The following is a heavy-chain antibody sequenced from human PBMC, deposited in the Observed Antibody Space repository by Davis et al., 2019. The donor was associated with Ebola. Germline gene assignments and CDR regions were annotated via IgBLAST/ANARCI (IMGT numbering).Heavy chain of an antibody. CDR3: TSQFHSIAAAGTLIDY. V-gene: IGHV1-69*04. CDR1: GGTFSSYA. J-gene: IGHJ4*02. Sequence: SVKVSCKASGGTFSSYAISWVRQAPGQGLEWMGRIIPILGIANYAQKFQGRVTITADKSTSTAYMELSSLRSEDTAVYYCTSQFHSIAAAGTLIDYWGQGTLVTVSS. D-gene: IGHD6-13*01. CDR2: IIPILGIA.